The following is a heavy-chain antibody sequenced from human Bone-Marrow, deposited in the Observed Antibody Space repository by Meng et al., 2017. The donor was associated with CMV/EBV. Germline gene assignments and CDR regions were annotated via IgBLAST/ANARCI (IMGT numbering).Heavy chain of an antibody. V-gene: IGHV1-2*02. CDR2: INPNSGGT. D-gene: IGHD5-18*01. Sequence: CKASGYPFTGYYMHWVRQAPGQGLEWMGWINPNSGGTNDAQKFQGRVTMTRDTSISTAYMELSRLRYDDTAVYYCARYAGTAMVTDYWGQGTLVTVSS. CDR1: GYPFTGYY. CDR3: ARYAGTAMVTDY. J-gene: IGHJ4*02.